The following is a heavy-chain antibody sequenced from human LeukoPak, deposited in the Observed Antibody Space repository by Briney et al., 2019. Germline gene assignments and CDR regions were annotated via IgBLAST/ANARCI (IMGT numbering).Heavy chain of an antibody. CDR1: GGSISSYY. D-gene: IGHD3-10*01. J-gene: IGHJ4*02. CDR2: IYYSGST. CDR3: ARGSGVTLAPDFDY. Sequence: SETLSLTCTVSGGSISSYYWSWIRQPPGKGLEWIGYIYYSGSTNYNPSLKSRVTISVDTPKNQFSLKLSSVTAADTAVYYCARGSGVTLAPDFDYWGQGTLVTVSS. V-gene: IGHV4-59*01.